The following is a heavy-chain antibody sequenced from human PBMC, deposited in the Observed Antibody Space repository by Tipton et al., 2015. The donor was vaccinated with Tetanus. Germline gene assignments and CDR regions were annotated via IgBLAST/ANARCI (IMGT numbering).Heavy chain of an antibody. V-gene: IGHV4-30-4*08. D-gene: IGHD4-11*01. CDR2: IHHSGLA. CDR1: RGSVRGGDFQ. J-gene: IGHJ3*02. CDR3: ARNVYTVTNDAFDI. Sequence: GLVKPSETLSLTCTVSRGSVRGGDFQWSWIRQPPGKGLEWIAFIHHSGLAFSKPSLKSRVSISIDTSRNQFSLRLTSVTAADTAVYFCARNVYTVTNDAFDIWGHGTLVNVSS.